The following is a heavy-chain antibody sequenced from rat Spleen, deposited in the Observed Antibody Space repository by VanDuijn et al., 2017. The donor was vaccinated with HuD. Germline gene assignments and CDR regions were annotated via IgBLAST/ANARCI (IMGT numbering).Heavy chain of an antibody. J-gene: IGHJ4*01. CDR1: GFSLTSNN. CDR2: VWINGNT. V-gene: IGHV2-30*01. CDR3: AREGNSGVMDV. Sequence: QVQLKESGPGLVQPSQTLSLTCTVSGFSLTSNNVHWVRQPTGKGLEWMGLVWINGNTDYNSTLKSRLSFSRDTSKNQVFLEMNSLQAEDVATYYCAREGNSGVMDVWGQGTSVTVSS. D-gene: IGHD1-10*01.